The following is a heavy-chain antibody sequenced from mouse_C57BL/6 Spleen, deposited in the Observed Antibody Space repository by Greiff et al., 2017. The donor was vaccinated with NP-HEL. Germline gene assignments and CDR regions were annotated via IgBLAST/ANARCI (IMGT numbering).Heavy chain of an antibody. CDR2: IFPGSGST. D-gene: IGHD1-1*01. J-gene: IGHJ2*01. Sequence: VKLQQSGPELVKPGASVKISCKASGYTFTDYYINWVKQRPGQGLEWIGWIFPGSGSTYYNEKFKGKATLTVDKSSSTAYMLLSSLTSEDSAVYFGARGDYGSRGFDDWGQGTTLTVSS. CDR1: GYTFTDYY. CDR3: ARGDYGSRGFDD. V-gene: IGHV1-75*01.